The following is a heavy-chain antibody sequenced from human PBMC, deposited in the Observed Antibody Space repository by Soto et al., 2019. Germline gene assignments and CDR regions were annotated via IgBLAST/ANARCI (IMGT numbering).Heavy chain of an antibody. J-gene: IGHJ4*02. D-gene: IGHD6-19*01. V-gene: IGHV3-73*01. CDR1: GFTFSGSA. CDR3: TRRGAVAGKALVDY. Sequence: GSLRLSCAASGFTFSGSAMHWVRQASGKGLEWVGRIRSKANSYATAYAASVEGRFTISRDDSKNTAYLQMNSLKTEDTAVYYCTRRGAVAGKALVDYWGQGTLVTVSS. CDR2: IRSKANSYAT.